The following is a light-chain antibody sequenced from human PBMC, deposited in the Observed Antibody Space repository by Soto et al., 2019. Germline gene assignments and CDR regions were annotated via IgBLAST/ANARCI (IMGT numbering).Light chain of an antibody. CDR2: GAS. J-gene: IGKJ4*01. Sequence: EIVMTQSPATLSVSPGERATLSCRASRSVGSNLAWYQHKAGQAPRLLIYGASTRATGIPDRFSGSGSGTDFTLTISRLEPEDFAVYYCQQYGTSPFTFGGGTKVDIK. V-gene: IGKV3-20*01. CDR3: QQYGTSPFT. CDR1: RSVGSN.